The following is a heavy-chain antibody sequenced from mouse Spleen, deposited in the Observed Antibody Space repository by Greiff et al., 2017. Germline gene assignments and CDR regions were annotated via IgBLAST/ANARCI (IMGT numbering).Heavy chain of an antibody. CDR1: GFTFSSYT. Sequence: EVQVVESGGGLVQPGGSLKLSCAASGFTFSSYTMSWVRQTPEKRLEWVAYISNGGGSTYYPDTVKGRFTISRDNAKNTLYLQMSSLKSEDTAMYYCARRDYSWFAYWGQGTLVTVSA. V-gene: IGHV5-12-2*01. D-gene: IGHD1-1*01. CDR2: ISNGGGST. CDR3: ARRDYSWFAY. J-gene: IGHJ3*01.